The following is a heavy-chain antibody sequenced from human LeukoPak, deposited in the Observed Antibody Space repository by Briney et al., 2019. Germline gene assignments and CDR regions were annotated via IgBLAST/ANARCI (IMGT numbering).Heavy chain of an antibody. CDR1: GYTFTAYY. CDR2: INPNSGDA. CDR3: ARDGLCSSASCYPNYMDV. J-gene: IGHJ6*03. Sequence: ASVKVSCKASGYTFTAYYIHWVRQAPGQGLEWMGWINPNSGDANYAQKFQGRVTMTSDTSISTAYMELSRLRSDDAAIYYCARDGLCSSASCYPNYMDVWGKGTTVTVSS. D-gene: IGHD2-2*01. V-gene: IGHV1-2*02.